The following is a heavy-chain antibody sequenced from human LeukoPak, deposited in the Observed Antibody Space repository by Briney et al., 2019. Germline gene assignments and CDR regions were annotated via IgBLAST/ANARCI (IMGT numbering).Heavy chain of an antibody. Sequence: GGSLRLSCAASGFTFSSYAMSWVRQSPGKGLEWVAPISRNSAYIHYADSVKGRFTISRDNARNSLFLQMNSLRAEDTAIYYCARDEGYYFDSWGQGTQVTVSS. J-gene: IGHJ4*02. CDR1: GFTFSSYA. CDR2: ISRNSAYI. CDR3: ARDEGYYFDS. V-gene: IGHV3-21*01.